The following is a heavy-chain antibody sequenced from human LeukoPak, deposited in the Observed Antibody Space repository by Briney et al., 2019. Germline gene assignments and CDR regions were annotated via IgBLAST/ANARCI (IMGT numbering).Heavy chain of an antibody. D-gene: IGHD3-3*01. V-gene: IGHV3-23*01. CDR2: ISGSGGST. J-gene: IGHJ4*02. CDR1: GFTFSSYA. Sequence: PGGSLRLTCAASGFTFSSYAMSWVRQAPGKGLEWVSAISGSGGSTYYADSVKGRFTISRDNSKNTLYLQMNSLRAEDTAVYYCATNDFWSGYYYFDYWSQGTLVTVSS. CDR3: ATNDFWSGYYYFDY.